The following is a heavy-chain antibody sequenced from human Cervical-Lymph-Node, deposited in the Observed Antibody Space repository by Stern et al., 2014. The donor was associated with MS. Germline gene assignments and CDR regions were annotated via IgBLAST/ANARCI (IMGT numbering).Heavy chain of an antibody. Sequence: QVQLQESGPGLVKPSETPSLTCTASGGSINSDYWSWIRQPPGKGLEWIGYSYYSGGTNYSPSLKSRVTISVDTSKNQFSLTLNSVTAADTAVYYCARGGTPGHGFDIWGQGTMVTVSS. CDR1: GGSINSDY. CDR2: SYYSGGT. J-gene: IGHJ3*02. V-gene: IGHV4-59*01. CDR3: ARGGTPGHGFDI.